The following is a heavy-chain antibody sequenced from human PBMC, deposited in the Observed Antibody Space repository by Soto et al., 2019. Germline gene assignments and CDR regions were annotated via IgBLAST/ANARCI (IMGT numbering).Heavy chain of an antibody. Sequence: SETLSLTCTVSGGSISSYYWSWIRQPPGKGLEWIGYIYYSGSTNYNPSLKSRVTISVDTSKNQFSLKLSSVTAADTAVYYCAMRYDFWSGLKYWGQGTLVTVSS. D-gene: IGHD3-3*01. CDR3: AMRYDFWSGLKY. CDR1: GGSISSYY. V-gene: IGHV4-59*01. CDR2: IYYSGST. J-gene: IGHJ4*02.